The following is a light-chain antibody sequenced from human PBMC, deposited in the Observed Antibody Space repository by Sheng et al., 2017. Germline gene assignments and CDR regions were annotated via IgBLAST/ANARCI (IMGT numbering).Light chain of an antibody. CDR2: QDN. CDR3: QAWDSGVV. V-gene: IGLV3-1*01. CDR1: KLGDKY. Sequence: SSDLTQPPSVSVSPGQTASITCSGHKLGDKYASWYQQKTGXSPVLIIYQDNKRPSEIPERFSGSTLGTQPTLTISGTQAMDEADYYCQAWDSGVVFGGGTRLTVL. J-gene: IGLJ2*01.